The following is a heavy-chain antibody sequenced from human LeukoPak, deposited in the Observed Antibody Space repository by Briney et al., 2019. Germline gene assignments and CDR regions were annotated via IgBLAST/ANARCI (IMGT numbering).Heavy chain of an antibody. CDR1: GGSISSYN. V-gene: IGHV4-59*08. J-gene: IGHJ6*03. CDR2: ISESGST. D-gene: IGHD3-16*01. CDR3: ARQDALGKYPPPYYMDV. Sequence: PSETLSLTCTVSGGSISSYNWNWIRQPPGEGLEWIGYISESGSTNYNSSLENRVTLSLDTSKNEISLNLRSATVADTAVYYCARQDALGKYPPPYYMDVWGKGTTVIVS.